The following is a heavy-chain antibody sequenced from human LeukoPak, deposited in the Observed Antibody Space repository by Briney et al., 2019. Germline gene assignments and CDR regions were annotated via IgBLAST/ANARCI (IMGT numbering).Heavy chain of an antibody. V-gene: IGHV4-4*08. CDR3: ASYKTPLGAFDI. D-gene: IGHD5-24*01. Sequence: SETLSLTCTVSGGSITNYYWNWIRQSPGKGLEWIGYIYNSGSTNYNPSLKSRVTISVDTSKNQFSLKLSSVTAADTAVYYCASYKTPLGAFDIWGQETMVTVSS. CDR2: IYNSGST. J-gene: IGHJ3*02. CDR1: GGSITNYY.